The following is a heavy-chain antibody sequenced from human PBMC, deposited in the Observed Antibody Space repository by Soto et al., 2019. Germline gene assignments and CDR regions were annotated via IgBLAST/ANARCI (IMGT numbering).Heavy chain of an antibody. V-gene: IGHV4-31*03. D-gene: IGHD5-18*01. CDR2: IHYSGST. Sequence: QVQLQESGPGLVKPSQTLSLTCTVSGGSISSGGYYWSWIRQHPGKGLEWIGYIHYSGSTYYNPSLKRRVTISVDTSKNQFSLKLSSVTAADTAVYYCARSGYSYGPNPLLYWGQGTLVTVSA. CDR3: ARSGYSYGPNPLLY. CDR1: GGSISSGGYY. J-gene: IGHJ4*02.